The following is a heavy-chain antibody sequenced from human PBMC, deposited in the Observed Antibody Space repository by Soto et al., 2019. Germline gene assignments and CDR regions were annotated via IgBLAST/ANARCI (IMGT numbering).Heavy chain of an antibody. CDR1: GFTFSSYG. J-gene: IGHJ6*02. Sequence: QSGGSLRLSCAASGFTFSSYGMHWVRQAPGKGLEWVAVIWYDGSNKYYADSVKGRFTISRDNSKNTLYLQMNSLRAEDTAVYYCARVGVVGATRGYYYYGMDVWGQGTTVTVSS. D-gene: IGHD1-26*01. CDR3: ARVGVVGATRGYYYYGMDV. CDR2: IWYDGSNK. V-gene: IGHV3-33*01.